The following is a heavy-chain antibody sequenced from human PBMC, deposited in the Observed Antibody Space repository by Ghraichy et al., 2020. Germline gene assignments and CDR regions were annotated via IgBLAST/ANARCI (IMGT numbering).Heavy chain of an antibody. CDR2: IKQDGREK. V-gene: IGHV3-7*01. J-gene: IGHJ4*02. D-gene: IGHD6-19*01. Sequence: VANIKQDGREKYYVDSVKGRFTISRDNAKNSLYLQMNSLRAEDTAVYYCARDSPEQWLANAFDYWGQ. CDR3: ARDSPEQWLANAFDY.